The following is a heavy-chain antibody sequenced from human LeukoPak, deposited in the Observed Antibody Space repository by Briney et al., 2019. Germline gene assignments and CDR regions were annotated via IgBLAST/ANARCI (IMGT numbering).Heavy chain of an antibody. CDR2: INPNSGAT. Sequence: ASVKVSCKASGYTFTGYYMSWVRQAPGQGFEWMGWINPNSGATKYAQKFQGRVTMTRGTSITTVYMEVSGLTFDDTAVYYCARSDEYASEYYLDYWGQGSLVTVSS. CDR1: GYTFTGYY. D-gene: IGHD2-2*01. CDR3: ARSDEYASEYYLDY. J-gene: IGHJ4*02. V-gene: IGHV1-2*02.